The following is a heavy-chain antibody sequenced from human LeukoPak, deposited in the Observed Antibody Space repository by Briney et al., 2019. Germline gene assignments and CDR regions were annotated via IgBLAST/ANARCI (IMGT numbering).Heavy chain of an antibody. V-gene: IGHV3-48*01. CDR3: ARFGSRWYYGFDY. Sequence: GRSLRLSCAASGFTFDDYAMHWVRQAPGKGLEWGSYISSRSSTIYYADSVKGRFTISRDNAKNSLYLQMNSLRAEDTAVYYCARFGSRWYYGFDYWGQGTLVTVSS. J-gene: IGHJ4*02. D-gene: IGHD6-13*01. CDR2: ISSRSSTI. CDR1: GFTFDDYA.